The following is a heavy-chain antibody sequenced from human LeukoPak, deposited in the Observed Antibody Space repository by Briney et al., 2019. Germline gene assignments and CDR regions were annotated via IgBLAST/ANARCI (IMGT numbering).Heavy chain of an antibody. Sequence: SETLSLTCTVSRGSVNSNSYYWGWIRQPPGKGLEWIGTIYYSGNTYYNPSLESRVTISVDTSKNQFSLKPTSVTAADTAVYYCARDHEVSSSSFDYWGQGTLVTVSS. J-gene: IGHJ4*02. CDR2: IYYSGNT. CDR1: RGSVNSNSYY. V-gene: IGHV4-39*07. CDR3: ARDHEVSSSSFDY. D-gene: IGHD6-6*01.